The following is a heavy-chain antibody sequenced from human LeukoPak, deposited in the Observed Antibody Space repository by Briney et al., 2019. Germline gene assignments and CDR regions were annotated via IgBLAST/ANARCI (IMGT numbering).Heavy chain of an antibody. CDR2: ISWNSGSI. D-gene: IGHD6-13*01. CDR3: AKDMSSSWYGEAFDI. J-gene: IGHJ3*02. CDR1: GFTFDDYA. Sequence: GGSLRLSCAASGFTFDDYALHWVRQAPGKGLEWVSSISWNSGSIGYADSVKGRFTISRDNAKNSLYLQMNSLRAEDMALYYCAKDMSSSWYGEAFDIWGQGTMVTVSS. V-gene: IGHV3-9*03.